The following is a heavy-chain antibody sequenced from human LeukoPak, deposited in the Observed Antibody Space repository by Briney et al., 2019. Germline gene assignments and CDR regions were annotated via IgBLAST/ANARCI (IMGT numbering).Heavy chain of an antibody. J-gene: IGHJ5*02. CDR1: GGSFSSYY. Sequence: SETLSLTCSVSGGSFSSYYWSWIRQPAGKGLEWIGRIYTSGSTNYNPSLKSRVTMSVDTSKNQFSLKLSSVTAADTAVYYCARDHGLFHMFDPWGQGTLVTVSS. V-gene: IGHV4-4*07. CDR3: ARDHGLFHMFDP. CDR2: IYTSGST. D-gene: IGHD2-21*01.